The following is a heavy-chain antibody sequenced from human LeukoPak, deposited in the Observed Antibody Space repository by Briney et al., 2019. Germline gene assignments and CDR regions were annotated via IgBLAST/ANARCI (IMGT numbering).Heavy chain of an antibody. V-gene: IGHV4-59*01. Sequence: PGGSLRLSCTVSGGSISGFYWSWIRQPPGKGLEWIGYIYYSGTTTYNPSLKSRVTISIDMSNNHFSLNLRSVTAADKAVYYCARDSGPWGVFDPWGQGTLVTVSS. CDR2: IYYSGTT. CDR3: ARDSGPWGVFDP. D-gene: IGHD3-10*01. J-gene: IGHJ5*02. CDR1: GGSISGFY.